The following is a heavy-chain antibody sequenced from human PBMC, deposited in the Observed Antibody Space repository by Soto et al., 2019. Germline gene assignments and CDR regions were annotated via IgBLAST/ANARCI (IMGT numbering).Heavy chain of an antibody. D-gene: IGHD3-3*01. CDR2: ISDDGSNK. V-gene: IGHV3-30*18. CDR3: TKRTNVLRFLAWSSGMEV. J-gene: IGHJ6*02. Sequence: PGGSLRLSCAASGFTFSNYGMHWVRQAPGKGLEWVAFISDDGSNKYYADSMKGRFTMSRDNSKSTLYLQMNSLRVEDTAVYYCTKRTNVLRFLAWSSGMEVWGQGTTVTVSS. CDR1: GFTFSNYG.